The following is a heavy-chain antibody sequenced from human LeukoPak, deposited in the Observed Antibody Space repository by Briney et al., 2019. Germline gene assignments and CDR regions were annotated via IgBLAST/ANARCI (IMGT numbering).Heavy chain of an antibody. D-gene: IGHD3-22*01. CDR2: INPNSGGA. Sequence: ASVKVSCKASGYTFTGYYMQWVRQTPGQGLEWMGWINPNSGGANYAQKFQGRVTMTRDTSISTAYLELSRLRSDDTAVYYCARRSSGNDAFDTWGQGTMVTVSS. J-gene: IGHJ3*02. V-gene: IGHV1-2*02. CDR3: ARRSSGNDAFDT. CDR1: GYTFTGYY.